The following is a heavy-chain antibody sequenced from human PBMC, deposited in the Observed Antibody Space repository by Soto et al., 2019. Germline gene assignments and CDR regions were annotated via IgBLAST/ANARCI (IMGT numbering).Heavy chain of an antibody. D-gene: IGHD3-3*01. Sequence: QVQLVESGGGVVQPGRSLRLSCAASGFTFSSYGMHWVRQAPGKGLEWVAVISYDGSNKYYADSVKGRFTISRDNSKNTLYLQMNSLRAEDTAVYYCAKDQYDFWSGSSDYWGQGTLVTVSS. CDR2: ISYDGSNK. CDR1: GFTFSSYG. V-gene: IGHV3-30*18. J-gene: IGHJ4*02. CDR3: AKDQYDFWSGSSDY.